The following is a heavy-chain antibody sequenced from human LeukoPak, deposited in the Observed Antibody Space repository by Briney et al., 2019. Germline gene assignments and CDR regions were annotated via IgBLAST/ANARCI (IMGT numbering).Heavy chain of an antibody. CDR3: ARVPVLYYYYYMDV. CDR2: IYHSGST. Sequence: PSETLSLTCAVYGGSFSGYYWSWIRQPPGKGLEWIGSIYHSGSTYYNPSLKSRVTISVDTSKNQFSLKLSSVTAADTAVYYCARVPVLYYYYYMDVWGKGTTVTVSS. J-gene: IGHJ6*03. CDR1: GGSFSGYY. V-gene: IGHV4-34*01.